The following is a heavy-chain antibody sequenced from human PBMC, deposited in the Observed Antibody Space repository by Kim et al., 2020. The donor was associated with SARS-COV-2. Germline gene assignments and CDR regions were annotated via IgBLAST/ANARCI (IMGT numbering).Heavy chain of an antibody. V-gene: IGHV4-34*01. CDR3: ARGLSPGYYFDY. Sequence: SETLSLTCAVYGGSFSGYYWSWIRQPPGKGLEWIGEINHSGSTNYNPSLKSRVTISVDTSKNQFSLKLSSVTAADTAVYYCARGLSPGYYFDYWGHGTLVTVSS. CDR2: INHSGST. CDR1: GGSFSGYY. J-gene: IGHJ4*01. D-gene: IGHD3-10*01.